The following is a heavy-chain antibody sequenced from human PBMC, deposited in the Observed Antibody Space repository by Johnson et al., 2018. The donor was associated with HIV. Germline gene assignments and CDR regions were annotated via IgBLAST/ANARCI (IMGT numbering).Heavy chain of an antibody. CDR2: ISGSGGST. D-gene: IGHD6-13*01. Sequence: QVQLVESGGGVVQPGRSLRLSCAASGFTFSSYGMHWVRQAPGKGLEWVSAISGSGGSTYYADSVKGRFTISRDNSKNTLYLQMNSLRAEDTALSYCARARGQLTRGDDACDIWGQGTMVTVSS. CDR3: ARARGQLTRGDDACDI. J-gene: IGHJ3*02. CDR1: GFTFSSYG. V-gene: IGHV3-NL1*01.